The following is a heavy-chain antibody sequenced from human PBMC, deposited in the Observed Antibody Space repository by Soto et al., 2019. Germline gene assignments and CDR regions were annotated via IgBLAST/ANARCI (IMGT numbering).Heavy chain of an antibody. CDR3: AHSGVVRGQFDY. D-gene: IGHD3-10*01. J-gene: IGHJ4*02. Sequence: QITLKESGPTLVKPTQTLTLTCTFSGFSLSTSGVGVGWIRQPPGKALEWLALIYWDDDKRYSPSLKSRLTITNDTSQDQVVLTRTNMDPVDTATYYCAHSGVVRGQFDYWGQGPLVTVSS. V-gene: IGHV2-5*02. CDR1: GFSLSTSGVG. CDR2: IYWDDDK.